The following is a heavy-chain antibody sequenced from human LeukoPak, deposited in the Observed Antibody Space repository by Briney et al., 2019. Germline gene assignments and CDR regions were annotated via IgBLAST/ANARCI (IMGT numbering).Heavy chain of an antibody. V-gene: IGHV3-66*04. CDR3: AKQSTARSLGE. D-gene: IGHD6-6*01. Sequence: GGSLRLSCAASGFTVTSNYMSWVRQAPGKGLEWVSGIYSGGSTYYAASVRGRFTISRGNSKNTLYLQINNLRGDDTAVYYCAKQSTARSLGEGGQGTLVTVSS. J-gene: IGHJ4*02. CDR2: IYSGGST. CDR1: GFTVTSNY.